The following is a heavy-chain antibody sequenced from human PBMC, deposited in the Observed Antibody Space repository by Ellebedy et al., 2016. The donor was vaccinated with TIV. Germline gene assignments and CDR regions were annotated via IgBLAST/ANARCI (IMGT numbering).Heavy chain of an antibody. D-gene: IGHD2-8*02. J-gene: IGHJ4*02. CDR3: AGDRDTTGFVF. Sequence: GESLKISCGASGFTFNTHAMHWVRQAPGKGLEWVTFVTSDGQRKDYAESVKDRFTISRDNSKNTVFLQMDRLRVEDTAVYYCAGDRDTTGFVFWGRGTLVTVSS. V-gene: IGHV3-30*04. CDR2: VTSDGQRK. CDR1: GFTFNTHA.